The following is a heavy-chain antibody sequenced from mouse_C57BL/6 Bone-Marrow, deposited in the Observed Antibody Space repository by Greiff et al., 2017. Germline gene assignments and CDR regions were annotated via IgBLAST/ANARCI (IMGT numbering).Heavy chain of an antibody. D-gene: IGHD1-1*01. V-gene: IGHV1-19*01. J-gene: IGHJ1*03. CDR3: ARRGYYYGSSGYFDV. CDR1: GYTFTDYY. CDR2: INPYNGGT. Sequence: EVQLQQSGPVLVKPGASVKMSCKASGYTFTDYYMNWVKQSHGKSLEWIGVINPYNGGTSYNQKFKGKATLTVDKSSSKAYMELNSLTSEDSAVYYCARRGYYYGSSGYFDVWGTGTTVTVSS.